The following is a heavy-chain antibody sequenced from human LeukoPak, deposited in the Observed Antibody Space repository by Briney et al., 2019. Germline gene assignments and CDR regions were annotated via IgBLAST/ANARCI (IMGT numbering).Heavy chain of an antibody. V-gene: IGHV4-59*01. Sequence: SETLSLTCTVSGGSISGYYWSWIRQPPGKGLEWIGYIYYSGSTSYNPSLKSRVTISVDTSQKQFSLKLSSVTAADTAFYYCARYIVSYPHDAFDIWGQGTMVTVSS. D-gene: IGHD1-26*01. CDR2: IYYSGST. J-gene: IGHJ3*02. CDR3: ARYIVSYPHDAFDI. CDR1: GGSISGYY.